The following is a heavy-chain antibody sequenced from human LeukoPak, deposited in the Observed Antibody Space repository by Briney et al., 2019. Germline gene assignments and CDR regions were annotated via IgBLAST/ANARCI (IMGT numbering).Heavy chain of an antibody. D-gene: IGHD6-6*01. J-gene: IGHJ4*02. V-gene: IGHV3-66*01. CDR1: GFIVSHKY. CDR3: ASGEYSGLFDY. CDR2: IYTGGNT. Sequence: PGGSLRLSCAASGFIVSHKYMAWVRQAPGKGLEWLSIIYTGGNTVSAESVKGRFSISRDDSRNTVHLQMNNLRDDDTAVYYCASGEYSGLFDYWGQGTLVTVSS.